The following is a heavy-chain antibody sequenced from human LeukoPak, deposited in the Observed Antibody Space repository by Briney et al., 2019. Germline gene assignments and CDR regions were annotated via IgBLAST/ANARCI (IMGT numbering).Heavy chain of an antibody. CDR2: ITSSGSTI. V-gene: IGHV3-11*01. CDR3: ARWLRGIAEEDGMDV. Sequence: PGGSLRLSCEASGFTFSDYYISWIRQAPGKGLEWVSYITSSGSTIYYADSVKGRSTISRDNAKNSLYLQMNSLRAEDTAVYYCARWLRGIAEEDGMDVWGQGTTVTVSS. CDR1: GFTFSDYY. D-gene: IGHD6-13*01. J-gene: IGHJ6*02.